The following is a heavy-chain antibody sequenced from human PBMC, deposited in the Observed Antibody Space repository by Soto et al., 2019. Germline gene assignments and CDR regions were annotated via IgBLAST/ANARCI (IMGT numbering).Heavy chain of an antibody. CDR1: GGTFNNYA. CDR2: IIPMFGTT. Sequence: QVQLVQSGAEVKKPGSSVKVSCKASGGTFNNYAISWVRQAPGLGLEWMGGIIPMFGTTNYVQKFQDRVTVSADESTSTAYMELRRLRSEDTALYFCARGGRKGNFGMDVWGQGTTVTVSS. J-gene: IGHJ6*02. D-gene: IGHD3-10*01. CDR3: ARGGRKGNFGMDV. V-gene: IGHV1-69*01.